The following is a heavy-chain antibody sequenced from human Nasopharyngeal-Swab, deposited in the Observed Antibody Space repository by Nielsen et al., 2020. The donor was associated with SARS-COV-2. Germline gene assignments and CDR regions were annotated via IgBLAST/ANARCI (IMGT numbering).Heavy chain of an antibody. CDR3: ARDRENDILTGYHYYYYGMDV. D-gene: IGHD3-9*01. J-gene: IGHJ6*02. V-gene: IGHV3-30-3*01. CDR1: GFTFSSYA. Sequence: GSLKISGAASGFTFSSYAMHWVRQAPGKGLEWVAVISYDGSNKYYADSVKGRFTISRDNSKNTLYLQMNSLRAEDTAVYYCARDRENDILTGYHYYYYGMDVWGQGTTVTVSS. CDR2: ISYDGSNK.